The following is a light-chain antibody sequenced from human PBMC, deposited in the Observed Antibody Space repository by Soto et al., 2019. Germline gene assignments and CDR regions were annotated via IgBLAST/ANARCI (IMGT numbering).Light chain of an antibody. V-gene: IGKV3-11*01. CDR3: QQSYSAPLT. CDR2: DAS. Sequence: DIVWTPSPSTLSCSHGERATLSCRASQSVSSYLAWYQHKPGQAPRLLIYDASNRATGIPARFSGSGSGTDFTLTISSLQREDFATYHCQQSYSAPLTVGQGTKV. CDR1: QSVSSY. J-gene: IGKJ1*01.